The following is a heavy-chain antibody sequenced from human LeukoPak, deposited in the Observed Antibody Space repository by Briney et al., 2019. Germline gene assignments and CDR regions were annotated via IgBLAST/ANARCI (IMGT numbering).Heavy chain of an antibody. CDR2: IYYSGST. D-gene: IGHD2-2*01. Sequence: SETLSLTCTVSGGSVSSSSYYRGWIRQPPGKGLEWIGSIYYSGSTYYNPSLKSRVTISVDTSKNQFSLKLSSVTAADTAVYYCARHHKYGPTAAHFDYWGQGTLVTVSS. CDR1: GGSVSSSSYY. V-gene: IGHV4-39*01. CDR3: ARHHKYGPTAAHFDY. J-gene: IGHJ4*02.